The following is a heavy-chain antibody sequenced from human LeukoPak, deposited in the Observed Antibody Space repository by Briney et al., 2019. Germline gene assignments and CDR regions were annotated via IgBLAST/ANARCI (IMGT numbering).Heavy chain of an antibody. CDR3: ARDPPYCSGGSCYSNYYYYMDV. Sequence: SVKVSCKASGGTFSSYAISWVRQAPGEGLEWMGGIIPIFGTANYAQKFQGRVTITADESTSTAYMELSSLRSEDTAVYYCARDPPYCSGGSCYSNYYYYMDVWGKGTTVTVSS. J-gene: IGHJ6*03. V-gene: IGHV1-69*13. CDR1: GGTFSSYA. CDR2: IIPIFGTA. D-gene: IGHD2-15*01.